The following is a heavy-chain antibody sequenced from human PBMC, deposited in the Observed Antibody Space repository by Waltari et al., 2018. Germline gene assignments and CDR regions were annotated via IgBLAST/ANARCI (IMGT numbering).Heavy chain of an antibody. V-gene: IGHV1-69*13. CDR2: IIPIFGTA. D-gene: IGHD6-13*01. Sequence: QVQLVPSGAEVTKPGSSVKVSCTAFGVPFSSYSIRWGRQAPGQGLEWMGGIIPIFGTANYAQKFQGRVTITADESTSTAYMELSSLRSEDTAVYYCAKDNGIAAADYWGQGTLVTVSS. J-gene: IGHJ4*02. CDR1: GVPFSSYS. CDR3: AKDNGIAAADY.